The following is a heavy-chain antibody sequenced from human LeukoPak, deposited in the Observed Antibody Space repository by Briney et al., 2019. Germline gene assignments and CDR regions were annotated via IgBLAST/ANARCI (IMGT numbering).Heavy chain of an antibody. CDR2: INHSGST. CDR3: AACGGDCYSVYFDY. Sequence: SETLSLTCAVYGGSFSGYYWSWIRQPPGKGLEWIGEINHSGSTNYSPSLKSRVTISVDTSKNQFSLKLSSVTAADTAVYYCAACGGDCYSVYFDYWGQGTLVTVSS. D-gene: IGHD2-21*02. CDR1: GGSFSGYY. J-gene: IGHJ4*02. V-gene: IGHV4-34*01.